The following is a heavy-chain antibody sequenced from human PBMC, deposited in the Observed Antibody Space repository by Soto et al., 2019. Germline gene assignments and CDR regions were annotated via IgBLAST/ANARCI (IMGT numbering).Heavy chain of an antibody. CDR1: GFTFSSYW. Sequence: RLSCAASGFTFSSYWMSWVRQAPGKGLEWVANIKQDGSEKYYVDSVKGRFTISRDNAKNSLYLQMNSLRAEDTAVYYCAREVRVLEWLLYYYYYGMDVWGQGTTVTVSS. D-gene: IGHD3-3*01. CDR2: IKQDGSEK. V-gene: IGHV3-7*03. J-gene: IGHJ6*02. CDR3: AREVRVLEWLLYYYYYGMDV.